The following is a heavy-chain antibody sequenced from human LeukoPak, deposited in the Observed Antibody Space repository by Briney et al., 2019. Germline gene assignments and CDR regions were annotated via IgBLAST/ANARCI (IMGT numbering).Heavy chain of an antibody. CDR2: INHSGST. J-gene: IGHJ4*02. D-gene: IGHD3-3*01. CDR1: GGSISSSSHY. CDR3: ARGLYDFWSGYYHTLYYFDY. V-gene: IGHV4-39*07. Sequence: SETLSLTCTVSGGSISSSSHYWAWIRQPPGKGLEWIGEINHSGSTNYNPSLKSRVTISVDTSKNQFSLKLSSVTAADTAVYYCARGLYDFWSGYYHTLYYFDYWGQGTLVTVSS.